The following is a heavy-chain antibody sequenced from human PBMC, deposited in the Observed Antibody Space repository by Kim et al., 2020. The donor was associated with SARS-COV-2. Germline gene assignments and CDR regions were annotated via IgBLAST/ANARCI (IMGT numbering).Heavy chain of an antibody. V-gene: IGHV3-23*01. CDR3: AKDLGYSSGWYYYFDY. Sequence: GGFLRLSCAASGFTFSSYAMSWVRQAPGKGLEWVSAISGSGGSTYYADSVKGRFTISRDNSKNTLYLQMNSLRAEDTAVYYCAKDLGYSSGWYYYFDYWGQGTLVTVSS. CDR2: ISGSGGST. CDR1: GFTFSSYA. J-gene: IGHJ4*02. D-gene: IGHD6-19*01.